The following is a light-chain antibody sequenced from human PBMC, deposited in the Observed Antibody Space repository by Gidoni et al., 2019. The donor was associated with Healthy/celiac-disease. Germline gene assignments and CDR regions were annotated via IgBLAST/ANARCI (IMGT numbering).Light chain of an antibody. CDR3: SSYTSSSTRD. Sequence: QSALTQPASVSVSPGQSITIYCTGTSSDVGGYNYVSWYQQQPGKAPKLMIYDVSNRPSGVSNRFSGSKSGNTASLTISGLQAEDEADYYCSSYTSSSTRDFGTGTKVTVL. CDR2: DVS. J-gene: IGLJ1*01. V-gene: IGLV2-14*01. CDR1: SSDVGGYNY.